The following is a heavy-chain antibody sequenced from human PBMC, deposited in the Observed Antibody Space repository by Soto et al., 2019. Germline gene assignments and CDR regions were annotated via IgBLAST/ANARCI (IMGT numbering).Heavy chain of an antibody. CDR2: INHSGST. J-gene: IGHJ3*02. Sequence: SETLSLTCAVYGGSFSGYYWSWIRQPPGKGLEWIGEINHSGSTNYNPSLKSRVTISVDTSKNQFSLKLSSVTAADTAVYYCARYCSGGSGAVTSPAYDGFDNWGQGTMVTVSS. CDR1: GGSFSGYY. CDR3: ARYCSGGSGAVTSPAYDGFDN. V-gene: IGHV4-34*01. D-gene: IGHD2-15*01.